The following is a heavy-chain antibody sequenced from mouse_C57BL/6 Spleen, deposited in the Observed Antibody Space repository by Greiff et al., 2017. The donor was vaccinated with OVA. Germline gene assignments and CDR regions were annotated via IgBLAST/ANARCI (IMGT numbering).Heavy chain of an antibody. CDR3: ARYEPIYYDYDEGYYFDY. CDR2: INPNNGGT. Sequence: VQLQQSGPELVKPGASVKISCKASGYTFTDYYMNWVKQSHGKSLEWIGDINPNNGGTSYNQKFKGKATLTVYKSSSTAYMELRSLTSEDSAVYYCARYEPIYYDYDEGYYFDYWGQGTTLTVSS. CDR1: GYTFTDYY. V-gene: IGHV1-26*01. J-gene: IGHJ2*01. D-gene: IGHD2-4*01.